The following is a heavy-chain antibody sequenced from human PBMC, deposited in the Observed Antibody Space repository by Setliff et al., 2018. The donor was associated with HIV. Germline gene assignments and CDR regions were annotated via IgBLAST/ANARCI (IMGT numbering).Heavy chain of an antibody. V-gene: IGHV4-39*01. D-gene: IGHD2-15*01. CDR3: ASPRGYCSGGTCHFWYFDL. Sequence: LPETLSLTCTVSGGSISSSTYYWGWIRQPPGKGLEWIGTISYSGSTYYNPSLKSRVIISVDTSKNQFSLKLSSVTAADTAVYYCASPRGYCSGGTCHFWYFDLWGRGTLVTVSS. CDR2: ISYSGST. CDR1: GGSISSSTYY. J-gene: IGHJ2*01.